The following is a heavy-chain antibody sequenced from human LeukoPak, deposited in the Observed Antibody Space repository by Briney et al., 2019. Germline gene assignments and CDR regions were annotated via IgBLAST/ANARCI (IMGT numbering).Heavy chain of an antibody. D-gene: IGHD5/OR15-5a*01. Sequence: PGRSLRLSCVASGFIFSDHPFHWVRQSPDKGLEWVALIGSDGTKKYYADSVQGRFSVSRENSKNTLFLEMNTLRAEDTAVYFCARQMTSTRLFDSWGQGTLVTVSS. CDR2: IGSDGTKK. CDR3: ARQMTSTRLFDS. J-gene: IGHJ4*02. CDR1: GFIFSDHP. V-gene: IGHV3-30*04.